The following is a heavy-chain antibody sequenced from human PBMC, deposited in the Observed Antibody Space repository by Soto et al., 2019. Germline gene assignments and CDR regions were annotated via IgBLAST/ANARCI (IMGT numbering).Heavy chain of an antibody. CDR3: ARGGDQRLRSATPHNWFDP. Sequence: SETLSLTCTVSGGSISSSSYYWGWIRQPPGKGLEWIGSIYYSGSTYYNPSLKSRVTISVDTSKNQFSLKLSSVTAADTAVYYCARGGDQRLRSATPHNWFDPWGQGTLVTVSS. V-gene: IGHV4-39*01. D-gene: IGHD2-15*01. CDR1: GGSISSSSYY. J-gene: IGHJ5*02. CDR2: IYYSGST.